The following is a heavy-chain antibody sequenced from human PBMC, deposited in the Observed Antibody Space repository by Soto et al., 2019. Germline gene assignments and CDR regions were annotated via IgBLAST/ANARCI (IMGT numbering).Heavy chain of an antibody. D-gene: IGHD1-1*01. CDR2: ISAHNGNT. J-gene: IGHJ4*02. CDR3: ARERYGEN. CDR1: GYAFTTYG. V-gene: IGHV1-18*01. Sequence: QVHLVQSGAEVKKPGASVKVSCKGSGYAFTTYGITWVRQAPGQGLEWMGWISAHNGNTNYAQKLQGRVTVTRDTSTRTAYMALMSMRSDYTAVYYCARERYGENGGQGARVTVSS.